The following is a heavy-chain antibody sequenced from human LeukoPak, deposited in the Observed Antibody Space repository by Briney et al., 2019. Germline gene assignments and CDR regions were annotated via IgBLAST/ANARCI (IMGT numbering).Heavy chain of an antibody. CDR1: GGSISSYY. CDR2: IYYSGST. Sequence: SETLSLTCTVSGGSISSYYWSWIRQPPGKGLEWIGYIYYSGSTNYNPSLKSRVTISVDTSKNQFSLKLSSVTAADTAVYYCAREVIIFGVVITSHYYMDVWGKGTTVTVSS. CDR3: AREVIIFGVVITSHYYMDV. D-gene: IGHD3-3*01. V-gene: IGHV4-59*01. J-gene: IGHJ6*03.